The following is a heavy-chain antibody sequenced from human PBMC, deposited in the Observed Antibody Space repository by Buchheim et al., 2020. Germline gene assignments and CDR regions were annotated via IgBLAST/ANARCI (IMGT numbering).Heavy chain of an antibody. CDR2: ISYDGSNK. CDR1: GFTFSSYG. D-gene: IGHD2-2*01. J-gene: IGHJ4*02. CDR3: AKDTRYCSSTSCY. Sequence: QVQLVESGGGVVQPGRSLRLSCAASGFTFSSYGMHWVRQAPGKGLEWVAVISYDGSNKYYADSVKGRFTISRDNSKNTLYLQMNSLRAEDTAVYYCAKDTRYCSSTSCYWGQGTL. V-gene: IGHV3-30*18.